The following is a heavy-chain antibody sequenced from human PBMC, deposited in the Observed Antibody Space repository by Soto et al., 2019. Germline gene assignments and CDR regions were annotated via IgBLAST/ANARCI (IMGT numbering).Heavy chain of an antibody. V-gene: IGHV4-34*01. D-gene: IGHD2-2*01. CDR1: GGSFSGYY. CDR2: VNHSGTT. Sequence: SETLSLTCAVYGGSFSGYYWTWIRQSPEKGLEWIGEVNHSGTTYYNPSLKTRVTISVHTPKNQFSLKMSSVTAPDTAVYYCARGIGYCSSINCYSSRRLRFDSWGQGTLVTVSS. CDR3: ARGIGYCSSINCYSSRRLRFDS. J-gene: IGHJ4*02.